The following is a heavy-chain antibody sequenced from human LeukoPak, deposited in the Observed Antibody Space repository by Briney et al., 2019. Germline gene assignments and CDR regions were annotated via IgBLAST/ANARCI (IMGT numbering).Heavy chain of an antibody. CDR3: AREIAVAGSFDY. CDR2: INAGNGNT. Sequence: ASVKVSCKASGYTFTSYAMHWVRQAPGQRLEWMGWINAGNGNTKYSRKFQGRVTITRDTSASTAYMELSSLRSEDTAVYYCAREIAVAGSFDYWGQGTLVTVSS. V-gene: IGHV1-3*01. D-gene: IGHD6-19*01. J-gene: IGHJ4*02. CDR1: GYTFTSYA.